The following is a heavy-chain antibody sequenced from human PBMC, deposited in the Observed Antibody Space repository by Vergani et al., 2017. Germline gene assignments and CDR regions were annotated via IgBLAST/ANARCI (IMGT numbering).Heavy chain of an antibody. V-gene: IGHV1-69*08. D-gene: IGHD2-15*01. CDR2: IIPILGIA. CDR1: GGTFSSYT. CDR3: ARDGRRSRNWFDP. J-gene: IGHJ5*02. Sequence: QVQLVQSGAEVKKPGSSVKVSCKASGGTFSSYTISWVRQAPGQGLEWMGRIIPILGIANYAQKFQGRVTITADKSTSTAYMELSSLRSEDTAVYYCARDGRRSRNWFDPWGQGTLVTVSS.